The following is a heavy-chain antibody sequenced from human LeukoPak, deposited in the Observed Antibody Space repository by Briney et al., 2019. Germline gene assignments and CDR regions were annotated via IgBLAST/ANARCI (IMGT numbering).Heavy chain of an antibody. CDR1: GFTSSSYA. Sequence: RGSLRLSCAASGFTSSSYAMSWVRQAPGKGLEWVSAIGGSGGSTYYVDSVKGRFTISRDNSKNTLYLQMNSLRAEDTAVYYCAKVDDFWSGSDYWGQGTLVTVSS. D-gene: IGHD3-3*01. J-gene: IGHJ4*02. CDR2: IGGSGGST. V-gene: IGHV3-23*01. CDR3: AKVDDFWSGSDY.